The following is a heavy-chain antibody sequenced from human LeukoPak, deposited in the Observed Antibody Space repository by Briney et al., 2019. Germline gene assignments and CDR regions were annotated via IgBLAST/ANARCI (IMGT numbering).Heavy chain of an antibody. D-gene: IGHD7-27*01. CDR1: GFTFDSNS. Sequence: GGSLRFSGAASGFTFDSNSMSWVRKAPGKGLEWVANIKQDGSEKYYVDSVKGRFTISRDNAKNSLYLQMNSLRAEDTAVYYCAKNWGSLDYWGPGTLVTVSS. CDR2: IKQDGSEK. J-gene: IGHJ4*02. CDR3: AKNWGSLDY. V-gene: IGHV3-7*01.